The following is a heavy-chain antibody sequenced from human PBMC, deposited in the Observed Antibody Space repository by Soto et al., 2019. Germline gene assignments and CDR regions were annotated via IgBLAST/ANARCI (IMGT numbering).Heavy chain of an antibody. Sequence: PGGSLRLSCEASGFMFSRYSMNWVRQAPGKGLEWVSSISSRGDIYYADSVKGRFTISRDNAKNSVSLQMSSLRAEDTAVYYCAREETDWPLAYGLDVWGQGTTVTVSS. V-gene: IGHV3-21*01. CDR2: ISSRGDI. CDR3: AREETDWPLAYGLDV. CDR1: GFMFSRYS. J-gene: IGHJ6*02. D-gene: IGHD3-9*01.